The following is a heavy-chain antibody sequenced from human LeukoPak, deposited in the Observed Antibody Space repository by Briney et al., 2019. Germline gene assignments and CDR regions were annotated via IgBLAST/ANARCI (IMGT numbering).Heavy chain of an antibody. J-gene: IGHJ4*02. Sequence: PGGSLRLSCAASGFTFSSYEMNWVRQAPGKGLEWVSYISSSGSIIYYADSVKGRFTISRDNAKNSLYLQMNSLRAEDTAVYYCARDPRSSGYFDYWGQGTLVTVSS. CDR3: ARDPRSSGYFDY. V-gene: IGHV3-48*03. CDR1: GFTFSSYE. D-gene: IGHD6-6*01. CDR2: ISSSGSII.